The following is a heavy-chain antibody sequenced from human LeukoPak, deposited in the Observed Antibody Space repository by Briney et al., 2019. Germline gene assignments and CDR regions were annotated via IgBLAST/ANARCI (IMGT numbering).Heavy chain of an antibody. Sequence: GASVKVSCKASGGTFSSYAISWVRQAPGQGLEWMGRIIPILGIANYAQKFQGRVTITADKSTSTAYMELSSLRSEDTAVYYCARGVGDNSGYYSSWGQGTLVTVSS. D-gene: IGHD3-22*01. CDR3: ARGVGDNSGYYSS. CDR1: GGTFSSYA. CDR2: IIPILGIA. J-gene: IGHJ4*02. V-gene: IGHV1-69*04.